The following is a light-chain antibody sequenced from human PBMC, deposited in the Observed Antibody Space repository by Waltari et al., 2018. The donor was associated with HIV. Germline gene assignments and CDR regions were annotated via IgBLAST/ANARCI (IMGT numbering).Light chain of an antibody. V-gene: IGLV1-40*01. CDR2: GAH. CDR3: QSYDNNLSGNWV. J-gene: IGLJ3*02. CDR1: RSHLGAGYH. Sequence: QSVLPQPPSVSGAPGQRASLPCPGSRSHLGAGYHVHLYHKLPGTAPKLLVFGAHDRPSGVPDRFSGSKSGTSASLAITGLQAEDEAYYYCQSYDNNLSGNWVFGGGTKLTVL.